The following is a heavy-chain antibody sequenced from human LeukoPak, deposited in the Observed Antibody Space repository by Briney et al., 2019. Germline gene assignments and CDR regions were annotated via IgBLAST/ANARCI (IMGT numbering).Heavy chain of an antibody. CDR1: GFTFSTYW. CDR2: IKSDGSST. Sequence: GGSLRLSCAASGFTFSTYWMHWVRQAPGKGLVWVSRIKSDGSSTSYADSVKGRFTISRDNAKNTLYLQMNSLRAEDTALYYCARAYPIDYWGQGTLVTVSS. CDR3: ARAYPIDY. J-gene: IGHJ4*02. V-gene: IGHV3-74*01.